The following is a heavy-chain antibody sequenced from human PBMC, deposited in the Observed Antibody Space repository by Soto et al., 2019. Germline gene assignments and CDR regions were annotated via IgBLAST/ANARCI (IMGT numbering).Heavy chain of an antibody. Sequence: QLQLQESGSRLVKPSQTLSLTCAVSGGSISSGGYSWSWIRQPPGKGLEWIGYIYHSGYTYSNPYLESRVTIAVDRSKNQFSLKLSSVSAADTAVYYCARAHYGDYGYGMDVWGQGTTVTVSS. J-gene: IGHJ6*02. CDR3: ARAHYGDYGYGMDV. CDR1: GGSISSGGYS. D-gene: IGHD4-17*01. CDR2: IYHSGYT. V-gene: IGHV4-30-2*01.